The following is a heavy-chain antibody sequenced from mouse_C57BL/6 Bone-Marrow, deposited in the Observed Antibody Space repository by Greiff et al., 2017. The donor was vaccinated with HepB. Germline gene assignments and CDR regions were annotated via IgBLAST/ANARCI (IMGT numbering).Heavy chain of an antibody. V-gene: IGHV5-17*01. CDR3: ARRVTGAYFDY. CDR1: GFTFSDYG. CDR2: ISSGSSTI. Sequence: DVKLVESGGGLVKPGGSLKLSCAASGFTFSDYGMHWVRQAPEKGLEWVAYISSGSSTIYYADTVKGRFTISRDNAKNTLFLQMTSLRSEDTAMYYCARRVTGAYFDYWGQGTTLTVSS. D-gene: IGHD4-1*01. J-gene: IGHJ2*01.